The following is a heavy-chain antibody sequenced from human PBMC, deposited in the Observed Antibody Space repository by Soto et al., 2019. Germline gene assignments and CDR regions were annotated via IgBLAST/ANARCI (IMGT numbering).Heavy chain of an antibody. V-gene: IGHV4-31*03. Sequence: QVQLQESGPGLVKPSETLSLTCTVSGGSITRGGYYWSWIRQHPGKGLEWIGYIYNSGTTYYHPSLKSRVTISVDTSKNQFSLKLTSVTVADTAVYYCARDPAPWGQGTLVTVSS. J-gene: IGHJ5*02. CDR1: GGSITRGGYY. CDR2: IYNSGTT. CDR3: ARDPAP.